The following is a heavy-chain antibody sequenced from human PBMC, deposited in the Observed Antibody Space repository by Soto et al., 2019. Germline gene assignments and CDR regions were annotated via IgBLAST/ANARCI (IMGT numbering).Heavy chain of an antibody. CDR2: INGGDSDT. V-gene: IGHV5-51*01. Sequence: GESLKISCKGSGYSFTNYWIGWVRQMPGKGLECMGIINGGDSDTTYSPSFQGQVVISADKSITTAYLQWSSLKASDTAMYYCARLENTCYDGLCLDYYYMDVWGKGTTVTVSS. J-gene: IGHJ6*03. CDR1: GYSFTNYW. CDR3: ARLENTCYDGLCLDYYYMDV. D-gene: IGHD2-2*01.